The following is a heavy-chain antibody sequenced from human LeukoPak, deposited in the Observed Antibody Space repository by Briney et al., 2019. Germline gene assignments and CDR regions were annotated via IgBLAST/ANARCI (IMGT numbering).Heavy chain of an antibody. V-gene: IGHV1-69*05. CDR2: MILIFGTV. Sequence: SVKLSCKASGATFTSCANSWVRQAPGQGLGWKGGMILIFGTVNYAQKFQGRVTITTDESTSTDYMELSRLRSEDTAVYYCASADMAAAGGIWFDPWGQGTLVTVSS. CDR1: GATFTSCA. J-gene: IGHJ5*02. D-gene: IGHD6-13*01. CDR3: ASADMAAAGGIWFDP.